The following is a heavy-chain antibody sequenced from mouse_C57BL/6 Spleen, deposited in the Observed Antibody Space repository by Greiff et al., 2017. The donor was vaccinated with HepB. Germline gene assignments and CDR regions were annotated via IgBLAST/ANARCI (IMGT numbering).Heavy chain of an antibody. Sequence: VKLMESGPELVKPGASVKISCKASGYAFSSSWMNWVKQRPGKGLEWIGRIYPGDGDTNYNGKFKGKATLTADKSSSTAYMQLSSLTSEDSAVYFCAREGGNSFDVWGTGTTVTVSS. CDR1: GYAFSSSW. D-gene: IGHD2-1*01. J-gene: IGHJ1*03. CDR2: IYPGDGDT. CDR3: AREGGNSFDV. V-gene: IGHV1-82*01.